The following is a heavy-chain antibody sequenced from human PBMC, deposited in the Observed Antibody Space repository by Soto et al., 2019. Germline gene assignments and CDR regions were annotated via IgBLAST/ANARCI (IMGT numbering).Heavy chain of an antibody. CDR1: GFTFSSYS. Sequence: GGSLRLSCAASGFTFSSYSMNWVRQAPGKGLEWVSSISSSSSYIYYADSVKGRFTISRDNAKNSMYLQMNSLRAEDTAVYYCARDQVPGHYFDYWGQGTLVTVSS. CDR2: ISSSSSYI. CDR3: ARDQVPGHYFDY. J-gene: IGHJ4*02. V-gene: IGHV3-21*01.